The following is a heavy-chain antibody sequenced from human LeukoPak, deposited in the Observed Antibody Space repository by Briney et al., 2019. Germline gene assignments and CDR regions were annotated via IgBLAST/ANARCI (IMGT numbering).Heavy chain of an antibody. CDR3: TKRAEFGGFDP. CDR2: ISTTVTNT. CDR1: RFTFSTSA. J-gene: IGHJ5*02. Sequence: PGGSLRLSCAASRFTFSTSAMTWVRQAPGKGLEWVSSISTTVTNTYYADSVKGRFTISRDNSNNTVYLQMNSLTAEDTALYYCTKRAEFGGFDPWGQGTLVTVSS. D-gene: IGHD3-10*01. V-gene: IGHV3-23*01.